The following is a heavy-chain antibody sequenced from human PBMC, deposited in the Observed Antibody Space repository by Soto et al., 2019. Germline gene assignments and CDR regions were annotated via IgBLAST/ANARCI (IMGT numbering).Heavy chain of an antibody. Sequence: QITLKESGPTLVKPTQTLTVTCTFSGFSLSTRGVGVGWIRQPPGKALEWLALIYWEYDRRYSPSLKSRLTVTMDISKNQVVLTMTIVDPVDTATSYCAHRLKNYYDSSGSWGNDALDVWGPGTMVTVSS. CDR1: GFSLSTRGVG. V-gene: IGHV2-5*02. J-gene: IGHJ3*01. CDR3: AHRLKNYYDSSGSWGNDALDV. D-gene: IGHD3-22*01. CDR2: IYWEYDR.